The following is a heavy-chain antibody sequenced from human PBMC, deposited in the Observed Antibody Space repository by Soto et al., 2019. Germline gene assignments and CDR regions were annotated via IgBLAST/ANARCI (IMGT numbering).Heavy chain of an antibody. CDR1: GGSISSGGYY. Sequence: QVQLQESGPGLVKPSQTLSLTCTVSGGSISSGGYYWSWIRQYPGMGLEWIGYIYYSGSTYYNPSLKSRVTISVDTSKSQFSLKLSSVTAADTAVYYCARGGYYCYYGMDVWGQGTTVTVSS. V-gene: IGHV4-31*03. CDR2: IYYSGST. CDR3: ARGGYYCYYGMDV. J-gene: IGHJ6*02.